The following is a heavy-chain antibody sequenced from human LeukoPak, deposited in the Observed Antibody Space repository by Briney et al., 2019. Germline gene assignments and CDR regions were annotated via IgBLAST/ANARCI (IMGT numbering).Heavy chain of an antibody. CDR1: GGSISSYY. J-gene: IGHJ4*02. V-gene: IGHV4-59*08. CDR3: ARGDTTMAYYFDY. D-gene: IGHD5-18*01. Sequence: SETLSLTCTVSGGSISSYYWSWIRQRPGKGLEWIGYIYYSGSTNYNPSLKSRVTISVDTSKNQFSLKLSSVTAADTAMYYCARGDTTMAYYFDYWGQGALVTVSS. CDR2: IYYSGST.